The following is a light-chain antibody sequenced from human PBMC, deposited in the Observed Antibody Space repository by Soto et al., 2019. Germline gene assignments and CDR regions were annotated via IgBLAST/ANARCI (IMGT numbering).Light chain of an antibody. J-gene: IGLJ1*01. Sequence: QSVLTQPPSVSGAPGQRVTISCTGSSSNIGGGYDVYWYQHLPGRAPKLLIYDNTSRPSGVPDRFSASKSGTSASLAITGLQTEDEADYYCQSFDYRLSASYVFGSGTKLTVL. V-gene: IGLV1-40*01. CDR1: SSNIGGGYD. CDR2: DNT. CDR3: QSFDYRLSASYV.